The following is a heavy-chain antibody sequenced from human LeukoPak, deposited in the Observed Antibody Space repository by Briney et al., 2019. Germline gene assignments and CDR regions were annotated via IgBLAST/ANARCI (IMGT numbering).Heavy chain of an antibody. CDR1: GGSISSGSYY. D-gene: IGHD6-19*01. CDR2: IYYSGST. CDR3: ARGPSYSSGWSDHNWFDP. Sequence: SQTLSLTCTVSGGSISSGSYYWSWIRQPPGKGLEWIGYIYYSGSTNHNPSLKSRVTISVDTSKNQFSLKLSSVTAADTAVYYCARGPSYSSGWSDHNWFDPWGQGTLVTVSS. J-gene: IGHJ5*02. V-gene: IGHV4-61*01.